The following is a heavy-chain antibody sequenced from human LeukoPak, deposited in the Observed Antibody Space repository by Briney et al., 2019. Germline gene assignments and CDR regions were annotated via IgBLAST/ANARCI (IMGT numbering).Heavy chain of an antibody. V-gene: IGHV3-7*01. J-gene: IGHJ4*02. CDR3: AKDMHYFQSDY. Sequence: GGSLRLSCTASGFTFSNYWMTWVRQAPGKGLEWVASIKQDGSEKQYVGSVRGRFTISRDNAKNVLDLQMDSLTAEDTALYYCAKDMHYFQSDYWGQGTLVTVSS. CDR2: IKQDGSEK. CDR1: GFTFSNYW. D-gene: IGHD3-10*01.